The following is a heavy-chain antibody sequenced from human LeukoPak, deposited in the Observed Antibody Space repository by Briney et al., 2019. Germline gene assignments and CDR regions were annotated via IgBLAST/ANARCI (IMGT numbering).Heavy chain of an antibody. CDR2: IRCDGSNK. V-gene: IGHV3-30*02. J-gene: IGHJ4*02. CDR1: GFTFSSYG. CDR3: AKDPSFRPGYFDY. Sequence: GGSLRLSCAASGFTFSSYGMHWVRQAPGKGLEWVAFIRCDGSNKYYADSVKGRFTISRDNSKNTLYLQMNSLRAEDTAVYYCAKDPSFRPGYFDYWGQGTLVTVSS.